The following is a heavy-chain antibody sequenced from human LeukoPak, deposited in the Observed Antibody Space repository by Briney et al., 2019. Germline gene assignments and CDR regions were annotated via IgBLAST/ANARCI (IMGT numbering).Heavy chain of an antibody. CDR3: ARVGYGDGDYFDY. D-gene: IGHD4-17*01. CDR2: LYYGGNT. Sequence: GGSLRLSCAASGFTVSSNYMSWVRQAPGKGLEWVSVLYYGGNTYYADSVKGRFTISRDNAKNSLYLQMNSLRAEDTAVYYCARVGYGDGDYFDYWGQGTLVTVSS. CDR1: GFTVSSNY. J-gene: IGHJ4*02. V-gene: IGHV3-53*01.